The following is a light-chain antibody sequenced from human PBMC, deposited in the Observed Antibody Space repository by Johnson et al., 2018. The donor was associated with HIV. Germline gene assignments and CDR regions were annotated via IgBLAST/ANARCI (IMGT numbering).Light chain of an antibody. J-gene: IGLJ1*01. CDR3: GTWDNSLNPAYV. Sequence: QSVLTQPSSVSAAPGQKVTISCSGSSSNIGNKYVSWYQQLPGTAPKLLIYENNKRPSGIPDRFSGSKSGTSATLGITGLQTGDAADYYCGTWDNSLNPAYVFGTGTKVTGL. V-gene: IGLV1-51*02. CDR2: ENN. CDR1: SSNIGNKY.